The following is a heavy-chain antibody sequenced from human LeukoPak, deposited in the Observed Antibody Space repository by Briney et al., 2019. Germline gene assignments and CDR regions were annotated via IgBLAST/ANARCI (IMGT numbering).Heavy chain of an antibody. CDR3: AKDTQYYGSGPFDY. CDR1: GFTFDDYA. V-gene: IGHV3-9*03. Sequence: GGSLRLSCAASGFTFDDYAMHWVRQAPGKGLEWVSGISWNSGSIGYADSVKGRFTISRDNAKNSLYLQMNSLRAEDMALYYCAKDTQYYGSGPFDYWGRGTQVTVSS. CDR2: ISWNSGSI. J-gene: IGHJ4*02. D-gene: IGHD3-10*01.